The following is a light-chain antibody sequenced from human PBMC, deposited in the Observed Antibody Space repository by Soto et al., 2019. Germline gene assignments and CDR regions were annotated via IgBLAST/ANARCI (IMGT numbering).Light chain of an antibody. Sequence: EIVLTQSPGTLSLSPGERATLSCRASQSVSSNHLAWYQQKLGQAPRLLIYDASSSATGIPDRFSGSGSGTDFTLTISRLEPEDFAVYYCQQYGSSPGTFGQGTKVDIK. CDR3: QQYGSSPGT. J-gene: IGKJ1*01. CDR2: DAS. CDR1: QSVSSNH. V-gene: IGKV3-20*01.